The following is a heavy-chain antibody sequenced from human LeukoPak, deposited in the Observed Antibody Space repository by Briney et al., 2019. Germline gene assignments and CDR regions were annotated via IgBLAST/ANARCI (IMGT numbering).Heavy chain of an antibody. CDR1: GFIFSTFG. Sequence: GGSLRLSCVASGFIFSTFGMHWVRQAAGKGLEWVAFIRYDGNNKYYADSVKGRFTISRDNSKNTLYLQINSLRAEDTAVYYCAKDWSYQGYFYYMDVWGKGTTVTISS. J-gene: IGHJ6*03. D-gene: IGHD1-26*01. V-gene: IGHV3-30*02. CDR3: AKDWSYQGYFYYMDV. CDR2: IRYDGNNK.